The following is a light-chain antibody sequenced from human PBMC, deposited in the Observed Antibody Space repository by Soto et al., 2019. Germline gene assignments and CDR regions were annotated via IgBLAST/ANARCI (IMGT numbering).Light chain of an antibody. Sequence: SYELTQPPSVSVSPGQTASITCSGDKLGDKYACWYQQKPGQSPVLVIYQDDKRPSGIPERFSGSNSGNTATLTISGTQAMDEADSYCQAWDSRTGVFGTGSK. CDR3: QAWDSRTGV. J-gene: IGLJ1*01. V-gene: IGLV3-1*01. CDR2: QDD. CDR1: KLGDKY.